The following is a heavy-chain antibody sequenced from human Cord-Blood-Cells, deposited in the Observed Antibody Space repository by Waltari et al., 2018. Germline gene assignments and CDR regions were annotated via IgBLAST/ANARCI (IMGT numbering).Heavy chain of an antibody. J-gene: IGHJ6*02. V-gene: IGHV1-69*06. Sequence: QVQLVQSGAEVEKPGSSVKVSCKASGGTFSSYAISWVRQAPGQGLEWMGGIIPIFGTANYAQKFQGRVTITADKSTSTAYMELSSLRSEDTAVYYCARDVRVVVPAAIYYYGMDVWGQGTTVTVSS. D-gene: IGHD2-2*01. CDR1: GGTFSSYA. CDR3: ARDVRVVVPAAIYYYGMDV. CDR2: IIPIFGTA.